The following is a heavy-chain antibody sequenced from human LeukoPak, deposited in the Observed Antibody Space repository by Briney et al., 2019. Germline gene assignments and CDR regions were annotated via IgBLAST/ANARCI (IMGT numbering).Heavy chain of an antibody. J-gene: IGHJ4*02. CDR1: GGSFSGYY. Sequence: SETLSLTCAVYGGSFSGYYWSWIRQPPGKGLEWIGEINHSGSTNYNPSLKSRVTISVGTSKNQFSLKLSSVTTADTAVYYCARDMGIAAAGSFDYWSQGTLVTVSS. D-gene: IGHD6-13*01. V-gene: IGHV4-34*01. CDR3: ARDMGIAAAGSFDY. CDR2: INHSGST.